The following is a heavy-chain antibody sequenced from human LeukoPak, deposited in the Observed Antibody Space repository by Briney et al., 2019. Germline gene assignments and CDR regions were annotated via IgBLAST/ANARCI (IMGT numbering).Heavy chain of an antibody. D-gene: IGHD1-14*01. CDR2: ISWNSGSI. CDR3: AKATGGSLQDAFDI. J-gene: IGHJ3*02. CDR1: GFTFDDYA. V-gene: IGHV3-9*01. Sequence: GGSLRLSCAASGFTFDDYAMHWVRQAPGKGLEWASGISWNSGSIGYADSVEGRFTISRDNAKNSLYLQMNSLRAEHTALYYCAKATGGSLQDAFDIWGQGPMVSVSS.